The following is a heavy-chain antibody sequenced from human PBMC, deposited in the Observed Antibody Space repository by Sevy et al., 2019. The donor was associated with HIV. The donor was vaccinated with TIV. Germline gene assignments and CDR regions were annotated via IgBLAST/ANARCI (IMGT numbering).Heavy chain of an antibody. D-gene: IGHD6-6*01. CDR2: ISSNGGST. V-gene: IGHV3-64D*06. Sequence: GGSLRLSCSASGFTFSSYAMHWVRQAPGKGLEYVSAISSNGGSTYYADSVKGRFTISRDNSKNTLYLQMSSLRAEDTAVYYCVKESSIGASSPQNWFDPWGQGTLVTVSS. J-gene: IGHJ5*02. CDR3: VKESSIGASSPQNWFDP. CDR1: GFTFSSYA.